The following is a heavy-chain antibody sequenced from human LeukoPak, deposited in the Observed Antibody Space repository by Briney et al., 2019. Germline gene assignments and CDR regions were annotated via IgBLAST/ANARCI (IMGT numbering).Heavy chain of an antibody. CDR2: ICTSGST. J-gene: IGHJ2*01. CDR3: ARDPNYDSSGYYWYFDL. V-gene: IGHV4-4*07. Sequence: SETLSLTCTVSGGSISSYYWSWIRQPAGKGLEWIGRICTSGSTNYNPSLKSRVTISVDKSKNQFSLKLSSVTAADTAVYYCARDPNYDSSGYYWYFDLWGRGTLVTVSS. CDR1: GGSISSYY. D-gene: IGHD3-22*01.